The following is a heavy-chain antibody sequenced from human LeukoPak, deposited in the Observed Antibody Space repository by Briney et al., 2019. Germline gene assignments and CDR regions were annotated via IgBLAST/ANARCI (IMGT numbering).Heavy chain of an antibody. CDR3: AAGVADPLSWFDP. V-gene: IGHV1-58*02. Sequence: SVKVSCTPSVVAFCRFAIGGVRRSRGQRLEWIGWIVVSTGNTNYAQNFQERVTITTDMSTRTAYMELSSLRSEDTAVYYCAAGVADPLSWFDPWGQGTPVTVSS. J-gene: IGHJ5*02. CDR2: IVVSTGNT. D-gene: IGHD2-15*01. CDR1: VVAFCRFA.